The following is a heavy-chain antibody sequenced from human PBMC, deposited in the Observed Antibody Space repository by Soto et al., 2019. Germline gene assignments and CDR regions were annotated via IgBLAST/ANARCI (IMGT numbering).Heavy chain of an antibody. Sequence: SETLSLTCTVSGGSISSGDCYWSWLRPHPGKGLEWMGYIYYSGSTYYNPSLKSRVTISVDTSKNQFALKLSSVTAADTAVYYCARWWSGSRQGFDPWGQGTLVTVSS. CDR2: IYYSGST. CDR1: GGSISSGDCY. D-gene: IGHD3-3*01. CDR3: ARWWSGSRQGFDP. V-gene: IGHV4-31*03. J-gene: IGHJ5*02.